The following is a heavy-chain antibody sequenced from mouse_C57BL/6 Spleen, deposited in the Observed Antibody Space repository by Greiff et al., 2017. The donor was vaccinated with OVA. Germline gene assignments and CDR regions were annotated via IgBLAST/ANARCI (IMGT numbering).Heavy chain of an antibody. Sequence: VQLKESGPGLVKPSQSLSLTCSVTGYSITSGYYWNWIRQFPGNKLEWMGYISYDGSNNYNPSLKNRISITRDTSKNQFCLKLNSVTTEDTAAYYCAREVTRYFDVWGTGTTVTVSS. CDR1: GYSITSGYY. CDR2: ISYDGSN. CDR3: AREVTRYFDV. V-gene: IGHV3-6*01. D-gene: IGHD2-1*01. J-gene: IGHJ1*03.